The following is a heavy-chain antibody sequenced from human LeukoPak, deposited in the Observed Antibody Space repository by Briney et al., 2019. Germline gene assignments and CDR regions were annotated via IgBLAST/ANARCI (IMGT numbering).Heavy chain of an antibody. J-gene: IGHJ4*02. CDR3: ARDYVYGSGRLEVDY. CDR1: GYTFTGYY. Sequence: SVKVSCKASGYTFTGYYMHWVRQAPGQGLEWMGWINPNSGGTNYAQKFQGRVTMTKDTSISTAYMELSRLRSDDTAVYYCARDYVYGSGRLEVDYWGQGTLVTVSS. D-gene: IGHD3-10*01. V-gene: IGHV1-2*02. CDR2: INPNSGGT.